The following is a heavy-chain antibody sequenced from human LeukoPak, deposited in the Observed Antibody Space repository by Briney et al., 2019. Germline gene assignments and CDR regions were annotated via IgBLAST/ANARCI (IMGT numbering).Heavy chain of an antibody. CDR3: ARDRYIYGSDDRWFDP. D-gene: IGHD5-18*01. CDR1: GGSISSSSYY. J-gene: IGHJ5*02. V-gene: IGHV4-39*07. Sequence: SETLSLTCTVSGGSISSSSYYWGWIRQPPGKGLEWIGEIYHSGSTNYNPSLKSRVTISVDTSKNQFSLKLSSVTAADTAVYYCARDRYIYGSDDRWFDPWGQGTLVTVSS. CDR2: IYHSGST.